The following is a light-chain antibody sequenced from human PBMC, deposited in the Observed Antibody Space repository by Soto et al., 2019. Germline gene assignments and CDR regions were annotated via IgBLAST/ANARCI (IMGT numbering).Light chain of an antibody. J-gene: IGKJ5*01. CDR3: QQYGSSPRIT. Sequence: EIVLTQSPATLSLSPGERATLSCRASQSVRSDLVWYQQKPGQAPRLLIYDASNRATGIPARFSGSGSGTDFTLTISSLEPEDFAVYYCQQYGSSPRITFGQGTRLEIK. CDR2: DAS. CDR1: QSVRSD. V-gene: IGKV3-11*01.